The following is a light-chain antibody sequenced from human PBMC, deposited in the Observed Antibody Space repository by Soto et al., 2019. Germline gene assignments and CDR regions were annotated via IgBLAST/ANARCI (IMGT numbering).Light chain of an antibody. CDR3: SSYTSSSTLWV. V-gene: IGLV2-14*01. CDR1: SSDVGGYNY. CDR2: EVS. Sequence: QSALTQPASVSGSPGQSITISCTGTSSDVGGYNYVSWYQQHPGKAPKLMIYEVSNRPSGVSNRFSGSKSGNTASLTISGLQAEDEADYYCSSYTSSSTLWVFGTGTKVT. J-gene: IGLJ1*01.